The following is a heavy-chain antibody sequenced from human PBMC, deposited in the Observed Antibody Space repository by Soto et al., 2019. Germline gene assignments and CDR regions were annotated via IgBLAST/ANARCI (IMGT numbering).Heavy chain of an antibody. D-gene: IGHD5-18*01. CDR2: IVVGSGNT. J-gene: IGHJ6*02. Sequence: GASVKVSCKASGYTFTSYAMHWVRQAPGQRLEWIGWIVVGSGNTNYAQKFQERVTITRDMSTSTAYMELSSLRSEDTAVYYCAARAPGVDTAKNYYYYGMDVWGQGTTVTVSS. CDR1: GYTFTSYA. V-gene: IGHV1-58*02. CDR3: AARAPGVDTAKNYYYYGMDV.